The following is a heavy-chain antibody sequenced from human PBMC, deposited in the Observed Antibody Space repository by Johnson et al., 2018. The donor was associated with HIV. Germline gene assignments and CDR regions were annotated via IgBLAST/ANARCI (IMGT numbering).Heavy chain of an antibody. D-gene: IGHD1-26*01. CDR1: GFTFSDYY. CDR3: ARDPAQGWVGAPRDAFDI. CDR2: VNSGGTT. J-gene: IGHJ3*02. V-gene: IGHV3-66*01. Sequence: VQLVESGGGLVKPGGSLRLSCAASGFTFSDYYISWIRQAPGKGLEWVSVVNSGGTTYYAGSVRGRFTVSRDNSKNTLYLQMNSLRAEDTAVYYCARDPAQGWVGAPRDAFDIWGQGTMVTVSS.